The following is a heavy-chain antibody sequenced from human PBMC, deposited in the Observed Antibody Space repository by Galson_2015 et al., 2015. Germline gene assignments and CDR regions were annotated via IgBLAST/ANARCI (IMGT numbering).Heavy chain of an antibody. CDR2: IWYDGGNK. CDR3: ARDPPGHVAGIPSPPHY. V-gene: IGHV3-33*08. J-gene: IGHJ4*02. Sequence: SLRLSCAASGFTFSSYGMHWVRQAPGKGLEWVAVIWYDGGNKYYADSVKGRFTISRDNSKNTLYLQMNSLRAEDTAVYYCARDPPGHVAGIPSPPHYWGQGTLVTVSS. D-gene: IGHD6-19*01. CDR1: GFTFSSYG.